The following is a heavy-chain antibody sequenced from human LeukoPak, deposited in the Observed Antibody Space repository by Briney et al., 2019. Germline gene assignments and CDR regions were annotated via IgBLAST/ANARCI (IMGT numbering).Heavy chain of an antibody. CDR1: GGSIRSYF. J-gene: IGHJ4*02. Sequence: SESLSLTCSVSGGSIRSYFWSWIRQSAGRGLEHIGRIYSTGSTNYSPSLTNRVSMSVDTSKNQFSLTLTSVTAADTAMYFCARAGYTSTWTFDYWGQGILVTVSS. V-gene: IGHV4-4*07. CDR3: ARAGYTSTWTFDY. CDR2: IYSTGST. D-gene: IGHD2-2*01.